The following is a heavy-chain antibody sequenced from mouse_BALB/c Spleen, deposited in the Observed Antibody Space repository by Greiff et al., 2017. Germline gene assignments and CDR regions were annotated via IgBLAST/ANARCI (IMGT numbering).Heavy chain of an antibody. Sequence: EVQGVESGGGLVKPGGSLKLSCAASGFAFSSYDMSWVRQTPEKRLEWVAYISSGGGSTYYPDPVKGRFTISRDNAKNTLYLQMSSLKSEDTAMYYCASTATRWYIDVWGAGTTVTVSS. D-gene: IGHD1-2*01. V-gene: IGHV5-12-1*01. CDR1: GFAFSSYD. J-gene: IGHJ1*01. CDR2: ISSGGGST. CDR3: ASTATRWYIDV.